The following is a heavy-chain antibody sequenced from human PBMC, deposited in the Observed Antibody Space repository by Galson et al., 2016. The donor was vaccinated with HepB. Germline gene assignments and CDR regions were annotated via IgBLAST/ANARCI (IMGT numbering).Heavy chain of an antibody. J-gene: IGHJ3*02. CDR1: GFTFSSYS. CDR3: ARTYYDYVWGSYRQVFDAFDI. V-gene: IGHV3-21*01. Sequence: SLRLSCAASGFTFSSYSMNWVRQAPGKGLEWVSSISSSSSSYIYYADSVKGRFAISRDNAKNSLYLQMNSLRAEDTAVYYCARTYYDYVWGSYRQVFDAFDIWGQGTMVTVSS. CDR2: ISSSSSSYI. D-gene: IGHD3-16*02.